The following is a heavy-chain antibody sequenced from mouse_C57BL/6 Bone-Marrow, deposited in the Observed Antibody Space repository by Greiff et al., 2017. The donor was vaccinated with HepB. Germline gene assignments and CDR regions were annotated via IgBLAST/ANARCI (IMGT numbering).Heavy chain of an antibody. V-gene: IGHV5-4*01. CDR1: GFTFSSYA. D-gene: IGHD2-4*01. CDR3: ARDDYPWFAY. CDR2: ISDGGSYT. J-gene: IGHJ3*01. Sequence: DVMLVESGGGLVKPGGSLKLSCAASGFTFSSYAMSWVRQTPEKRLEWVATISDGGSYTYYPDNVKGRFTISRDNAKNNLYLHMSHLKSEDTAMYYCARDDYPWFAYWGQGTLVTVSA.